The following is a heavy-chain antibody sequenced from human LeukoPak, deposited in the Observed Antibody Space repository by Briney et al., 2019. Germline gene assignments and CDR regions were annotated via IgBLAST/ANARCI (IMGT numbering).Heavy chain of an antibody. J-gene: IGHJ3*02. Sequence: ASVKVSCKASGYTFTSYGISWVRQAPGQGLEWMGWISAYNGNTNYAQKLQGRVIMTTDTSTSTAYMELRSLRSDDTAVYYCARDHVIVGDDAFDIWGQGTMVTVSS. V-gene: IGHV1-18*01. CDR1: GYTFTSYG. D-gene: IGHD3-22*01. CDR3: ARDHVIVGDDAFDI. CDR2: ISAYNGNT.